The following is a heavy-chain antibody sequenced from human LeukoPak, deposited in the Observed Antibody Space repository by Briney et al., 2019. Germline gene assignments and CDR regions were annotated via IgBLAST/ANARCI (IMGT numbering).Heavy chain of an antibody. Sequence: GGSLRPSCAASGFTFSSYSMNWGRQAPGKGLEWVSSISSSSSYIYYADSVKGRFTISRDNAKNSLYLQMNSLRAEDTAVYYCARDPPQNYDFWSGYSRPGYYYYGMDVWGQGTRVTVSS. D-gene: IGHD3-3*01. CDR2: ISSSSSYI. V-gene: IGHV3-21*01. J-gene: IGHJ6*02. CDR3: ARDPPQNYDFWSGYSRPGYYYYGMDV. CDR1: GFTFSSYS.